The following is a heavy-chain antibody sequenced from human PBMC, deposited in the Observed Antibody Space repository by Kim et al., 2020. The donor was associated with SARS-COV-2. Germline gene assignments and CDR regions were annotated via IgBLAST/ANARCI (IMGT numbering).Heavy chain of an antibody. CDR3: ARGLKDCVDENLFDF. CDR1: GGSFSGYY. J-gene: IGHJ4*02. V-gene: IGHV4-34*01. Sequence: SETLSLTCAVYGGSFSGYYWSWIRQPPGKGLEWIGEIYHSGSTNYNPSLKSRVTISVDTSKNQFSLKLSSVTAADTAVYYCARGLKDCVDENLFDFWGQG. CDR2: IYHSGST. D-gene: IGHD2-21*02.